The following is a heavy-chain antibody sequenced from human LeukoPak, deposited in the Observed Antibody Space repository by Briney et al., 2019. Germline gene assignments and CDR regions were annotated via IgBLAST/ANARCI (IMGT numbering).Heavy chain of an antibody. V-gene: IGHV4-59*08. Sequence: SETLSLTCTVSGGSISTYYWSWIRQPPGKGLEWIGYIYYSGSTSYNPSLKSRVTISVDTSKNQFSLKLSPVTAADTAVYYCARQRGRSYYSDYWGQGTLVTVSS. J-gene: IGHJ4*02. D-gene: IGHD6-25*01. CDR2: IYYSGST. CDR1: GGSISTYY. CDR3: ARQRGRSYYSDY.